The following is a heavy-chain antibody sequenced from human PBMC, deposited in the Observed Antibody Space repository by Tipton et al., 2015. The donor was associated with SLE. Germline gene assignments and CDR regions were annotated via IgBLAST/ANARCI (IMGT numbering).Heavy chain of an antibody. D-gene: IGHD6-19*01. V-gene: IGHV1-18*01. CDR1: AYTFTNYG. Sequence: QVQLVQSGAEVKKPGASVKVSCKASAYTFTNYGISWVRQAPGQGLEWMGWISGYKGNTNYAQNLQGRVTMTTDTSTSTAYMELRRLRSDDAAVYYCARDLPASGRYYGMDVWGQGTTVTVSS. J-gene: IGHJ6*02. CDR3: ARDLPASGRYYGMDV. CDR2: ISGYKGNT.